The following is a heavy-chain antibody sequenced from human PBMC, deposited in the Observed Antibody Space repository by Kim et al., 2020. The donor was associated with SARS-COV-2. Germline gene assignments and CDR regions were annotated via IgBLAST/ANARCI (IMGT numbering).Heavy chain of an antibody. CDR3: ASEAYCGGDCYPGAFDI. V-gene: IGHV4-31*03. D-gene: IGHD2-21*02. J-gene: IGHJ3*02. CDR1: GGSISSGGYY. CDR2: IYYSGST. Sequence: SETLSLTCTVSGGSISSGGYYWSWIRQHPGKGLEWIGYIYYSGSTYYNPSLKSRVTISVDTSKNQFSLKLSSVTAADTAVYYCASEAYCGGDCYPGAFDIWGQGTMVTVSS.